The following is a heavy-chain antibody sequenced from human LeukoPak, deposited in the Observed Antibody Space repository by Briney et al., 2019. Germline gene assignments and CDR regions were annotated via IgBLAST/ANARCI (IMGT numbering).Heavy chain of an antibody. D-gene: IGHD1-26*01. CDR2: IKQDGYEK. J-gene: IGHJ4*02. CDR1: GFTFSGYW. Sequence: GGSLRPSCAASGFTFSGYWMSWVRQTPEKGLEWVANIKQDGYEKYYEDSVKGRFTISRDNAKNSLYLQMNSLRADDTAIYYCARDKIVGPTTLDYWGQGTLVTVSS. CDR3: ARDKIVGPTTLDY. V-gene: IGHV3-7*01.